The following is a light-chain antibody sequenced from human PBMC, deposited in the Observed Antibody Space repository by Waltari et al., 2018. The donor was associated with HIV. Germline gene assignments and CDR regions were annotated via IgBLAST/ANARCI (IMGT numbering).Light chain of an antibody. V-gene: IGKV1-39*01. CDR2: AES. CDR3: QQTYSTPRT. CDR1: QSISTY. J-gene: IGKJ2*01. Sequence: DIQMTQSPSSPSASVGDRVTITCRASQSISTYLNWYQQKPGKAPKLLIYAESSLQSGVPSRFSGSGSGTDFTLTISSLQPEDFATYYCQQTYSTPRTFGQGTKLEIK.